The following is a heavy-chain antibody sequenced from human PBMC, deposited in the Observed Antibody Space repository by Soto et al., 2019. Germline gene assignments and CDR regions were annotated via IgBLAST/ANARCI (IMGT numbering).Heavy chain of an antibody. V-gene: IGHV3-23*01. CDR2: ISGSGGRT. Sequence: LRLPSAASEFTFSSHAGSWVRQAPGKGLEWVSAISGSGGRTYYADSVKGRFTISRDNSKNTLYLQMNSLRAEDTAVYYCAKGPNIVVVPAAHWFDPWGQGTLVTVSS. CDR3: AKGPNIVVVPAAHWFDP. D-gene: IGHD2-2*01. CDR1: EFTFSSHA. J-gene: IGHJ5*02.